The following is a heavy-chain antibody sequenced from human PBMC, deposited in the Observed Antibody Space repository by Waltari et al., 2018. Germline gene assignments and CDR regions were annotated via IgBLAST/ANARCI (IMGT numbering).Heavy chain of an antibody. CDR3: ARWVVVAATLGAFDI. D-gene: IGHD2-15*01. CDR1: GGSISTYY. V-gene: IGHV4-59*01. Sequence: QVQLQESGPGLVKPSETLSLTCTVSGGSISTYYWSWIRQPPGKGLEWIGYIYYSGSTNYNPSLKSRVTISVDTSKNQFSLKLSSVTAADTAVYYCARWVVVAATLGAFDIWGQGTMVTVSS. J-gene: IGHJ3*02. CDR2: IYYSGST.